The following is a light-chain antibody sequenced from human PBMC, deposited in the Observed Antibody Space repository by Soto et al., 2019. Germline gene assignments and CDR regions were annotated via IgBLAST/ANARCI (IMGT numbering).Light chain of an antibody. CDR2: KAS. Sequence: DIQMTQSPSTLSASVGDRVTITCRASQSISSWLAWYQQKLGKAPKLLIYKASSLESGVPSRFSGSGSGTEFTLTISSLQPDDFATYYCQQLGTFGQGTKVEIK. V-gene: IGKV1-5*03. CDR3: QQLGT. CDR1: QSISSW. J-gene: IGKJ1*01.